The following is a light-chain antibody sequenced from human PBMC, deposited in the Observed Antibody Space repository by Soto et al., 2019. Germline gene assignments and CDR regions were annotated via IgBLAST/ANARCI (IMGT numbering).Light chain of an antibody. CDR2: DVT. V-gene: IGLV2-14*01. Sequence: QSVLTQPASVSGSPGQSITISCTGNSSEVGGYNYVSWYQQYPGKAPKLMIYDVTNRPSGVSNRFSGSKSGNTASLTISGLQAEDEADYYCSSYISSGLYVFGAGTKVT. CDR1: SSEVGGYNY. CDR3: SSYISSGLYV. J-gene: IGLJ1*01.